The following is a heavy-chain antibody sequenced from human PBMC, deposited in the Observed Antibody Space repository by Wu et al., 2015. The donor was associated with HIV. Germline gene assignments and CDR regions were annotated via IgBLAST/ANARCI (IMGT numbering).Heavy chain of an antibody. J-gene: IGHJ6*03. CDR2: IKPNSGGS. Sequence: VQLVQSGAEVKKPGASVKVSCQGSGNTFADYHLHWVRRAPGQGLEWLGCIKPNSGGSTYAQRFQGRVTMTRDRSISTAYMEMSRLISDDTAVYYCAREVLGRDFTKNYFFMDVWGKGTTGHRLL. V-gene: IGHV1-2*02. CDR3: AREVLGRDFTKNYFFMDV. D-gene: IGHD3-3*01. CDR1: GNTFADYH.